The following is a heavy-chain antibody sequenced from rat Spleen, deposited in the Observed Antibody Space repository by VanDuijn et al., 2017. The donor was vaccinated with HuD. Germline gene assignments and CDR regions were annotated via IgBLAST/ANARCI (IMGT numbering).Heavy chain of an antibody. Sequence: EVQLVESGGGLVQPGRSLKLSCVASGFTFNNYWMTWIRQAPKKGLEWVATISYDGSSTYYRDSVKGRFTISRDNAKSTLYLQMNSLRSEDTATYYCTIHIRGSLDWGQGVMVTVSS. CDR2: ISYDGSST. CDR3: TIHIRGSLD. V-gene: IGHV5-31*01. CDR1: GFTFNNYW. D-gene: IGHD4-3*01. J-gene: IGHJ2*01.